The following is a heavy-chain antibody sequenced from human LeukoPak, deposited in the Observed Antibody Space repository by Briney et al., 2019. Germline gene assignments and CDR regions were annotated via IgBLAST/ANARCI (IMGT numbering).Heavy chain of an antibody. Sequence: GGSLRLSCAASGFTFSSYAMSWVRQAPGKGLEWVSAISGSGGSTYYADSVKGRFTISRHNSKNTLYLQMNSLRAEDTAVYYCARASYSSGWYPIDYWGQGTLVTVSS. CDR3: ARASYSSGWYPIDY. D-gene: IGHD6-19*01. J-gene: IGHJ4*02. CDR2: ISGSGGST. V-gene: IGHV3-23*01. CDR1: GFTFSSYA.